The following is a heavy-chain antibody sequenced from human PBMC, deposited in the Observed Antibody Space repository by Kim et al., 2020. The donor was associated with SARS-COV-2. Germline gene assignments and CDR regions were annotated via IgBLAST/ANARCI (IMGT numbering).Heavy chain of an antibody. CDR3: ASDIQNY. D-gene: IGHD1-1*01. J-gene: IGHJ4*02. V-gene: IGHV3-7*01. CDR2: INHDGSGK. CDR1: GFTTSSHW. Sequence: GGSLRLSCVASGFTTSSHWMTWVRQAPGKGLEWVATINHDGSGKYYVDSVKGRFTISRDNAKNSQSLQMNTLRAEDTAVYYCASDIQNYWGQGTLVTVSS.